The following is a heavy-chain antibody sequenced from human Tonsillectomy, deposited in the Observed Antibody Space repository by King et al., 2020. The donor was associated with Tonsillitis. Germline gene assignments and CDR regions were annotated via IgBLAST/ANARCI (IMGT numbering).Heavy chain of an antibody. CDR3: ARGTEHGFDP. J-gene: IGHJ5*02. CDR1: GFSFRSYS. V-gene: IGHV3-21*01. D-gene: IGHD1-1*01. Sequence: VQLVQSGGGLVKPGGSLRLSCAASGFSFRSYSMNWVRQAPGKGLEWVSSISESSSFIHYADSVEGRFSISRDNAKNSLYLQMNSLRVEDTAVYYWARGTEHGFDPWGQGTLVTVSS. CDR2: ISESSSFI.